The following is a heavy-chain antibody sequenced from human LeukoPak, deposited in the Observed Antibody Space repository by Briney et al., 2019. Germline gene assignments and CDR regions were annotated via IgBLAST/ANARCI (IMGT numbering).Heavy chain of an antibody. CDR1: GYTFTDYY. D-gene: IGHD1-1*01. Sequence: ASVKVSCKASGYTFTDYYMHWVRQAPGQGLEWMGWINPNSRGTDSAQKFQGRFSMTRDTSISTAYMELSRLRSDDTAVYYCARQDGNSKYYFDYWGQGTLVTVSS. V-gene: IGHV1-2*02. CDR3: ARQDGNSKYYFDY. J-gene: IGHJ4*02. CDR2: INPNSRGT.